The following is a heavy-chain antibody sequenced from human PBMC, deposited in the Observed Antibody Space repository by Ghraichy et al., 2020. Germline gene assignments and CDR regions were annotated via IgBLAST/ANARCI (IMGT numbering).Heavy chain of an antibody. D-gene: IGHD1-26*01. CDR3: AGSRLAGGAVDY. Sequence: SETLSLTCTVSGGSINSYHWNWIRQPAGKGLEWIGRLQTTGRTDHNPSLTSRVTMSVDTSKNQFSLRLSSVTAADTAVYYCAGSRLAGGAVDYCGQGTLVTDSS. CDR1: GGSINSYH. J-gene: IGHJ4*02. V-gene: IGHV4-4*07. CDR2: LQTTGRT.